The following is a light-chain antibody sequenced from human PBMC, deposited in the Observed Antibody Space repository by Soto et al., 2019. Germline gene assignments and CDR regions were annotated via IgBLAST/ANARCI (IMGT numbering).Light chain of an antibody. CDR3: QQYYVVPLT. CDR1: QNVLYNSNNKNY. V-gene: IGKV4-1*01. CDR2: EAS. Sequence: DIVMTQSPDSLAVSLGGRATINCKSSQNVLYNSNNKNYLACYQLKPRQPPKLLIYEASIPESVVPDRFSGSGSGTDFTLTISSLQAEDVAVYYCQQYYVVPLTFGGGTKVEIK. J-gene: IGKJ4*01.